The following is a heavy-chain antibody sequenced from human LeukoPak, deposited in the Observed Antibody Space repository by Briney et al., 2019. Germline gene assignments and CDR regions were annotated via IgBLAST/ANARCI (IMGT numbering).Heavy chain of an antibody. D-gene: IGHD2-21*02. CDR2: IYYSGST. J-gene: IGHJ3*02. CDR3: ARRAAYCGGDCFPDAFDI. V-gene: IGHV4-59*08. Sequence: PSETLSLTCTVSGGSISSYYWSWIRQPPGKGLEWIGYIYYSGSTNYNPSLKSRVTISVDTSKNQFSLELSSVTAADTAVYYCARRAAYCGGDCFPDAFDIWGQGTMVTVSS. CDR1: GGSISSYY.